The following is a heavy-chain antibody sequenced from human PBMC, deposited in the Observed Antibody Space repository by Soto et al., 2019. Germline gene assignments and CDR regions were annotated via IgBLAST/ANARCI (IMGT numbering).Heavy chain of an antibody. J-gene: IGHJ4*02. CDR3: AIAVAVAADFDY. Sequence: QVQLVQSGAEEKKPGASVKVSCKASGYTFTGYAMHWVRQAPGQRLEWMGWINAGNGNTKYSQKFKGRVTITRDTSASTAYMELSSLRSEDTAVYYCAIAVAVAADFDYWGQGTLVTVSS. D-gene: IGHD6-19*01. CDR2: INAGNGNT. V-gene: IGHV1-3*05. CDR1: GYTFTGYA.